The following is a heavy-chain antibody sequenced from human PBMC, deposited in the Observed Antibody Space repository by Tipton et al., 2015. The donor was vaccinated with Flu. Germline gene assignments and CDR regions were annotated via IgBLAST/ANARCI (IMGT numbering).Heavy chain of an antibody. V-gene: IGHV4-31*03. Sequence: TLSLTCTVSGGSISSGGYYWSWIRQHPGKGLEWIGYIYYSGSTYYNPSLKSRVTISVDTSKNQFSLKLSSVTAADTAVYYCARVLDPDDYGDQVEDYWGQGTLVTVSS. CDR2: IYYSGST. CDR1: GGSISSGGYY. D-gene: IGHD4-17*01. J-gene: IGHJ4*02. CDR3: ARVLDPDDYGDQVEDY.